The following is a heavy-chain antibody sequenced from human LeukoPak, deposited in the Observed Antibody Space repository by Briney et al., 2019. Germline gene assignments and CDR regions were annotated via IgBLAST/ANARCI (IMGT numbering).Heavy chain of an antibody. D-gene: IGHD4-23*01. V-gene: IGHV1-3*01. CDR3: ARDKGTVGLDAFDI. CDR1: GYTFTSYA. CDR2: INAGNGNT. J-gene: IGHJ3*02. Sequence: GASVKVSCKASGYTFTSYAMHWVRQAPGQRLEWMGWINAGNGNTRYSQKFQGRVTITRDTSASTAYMELSSLRSEDTAVYYCARDKGTVGLDAFDIWGQGTMVTVSS.